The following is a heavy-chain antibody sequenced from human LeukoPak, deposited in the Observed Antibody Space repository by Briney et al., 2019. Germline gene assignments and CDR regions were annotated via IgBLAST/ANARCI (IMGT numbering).Heavy chain of an antibody. CDR2: MYYRGNT. CDR3: ATGVHGIAAAGDYYFDY. Sequence: SETLSLTCTVSGGSISSYYWSWIRQPPGKGLEWMGYMYYRGNTNYDPSLKSRVTISIDTPNNQFSLKLSSVTAADTAVYYCATGVHGIAAAGDYYFDYWGQGTLVTVSS. V-gene: IGHV4-59*01. D-gene: IGHD6-13*01. J-gene: IGHJ4*02. CDR1: GGSISSYY.